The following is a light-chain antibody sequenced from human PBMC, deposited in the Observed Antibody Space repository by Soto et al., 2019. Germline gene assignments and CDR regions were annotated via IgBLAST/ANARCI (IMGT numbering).Light chain of an antibody. Sequence: EIQMTQSPSSTSASVGDRDTITCRASQSISSYLNWYQQKPGKAPELLIYAASSLQSGVPSRFSGSGSGTDFTLTISSLQPEDFATYYWQQSYSTPRTFGQGTKV. J-gene: IGKJ1*01. CDR3: QQSYSTPRT. CDR1: QSISSY. V-gene: IGKV1-39*01. CDR2: AAS.